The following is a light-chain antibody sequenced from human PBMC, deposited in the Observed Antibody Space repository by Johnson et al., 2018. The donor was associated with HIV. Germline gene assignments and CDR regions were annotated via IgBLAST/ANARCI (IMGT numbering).Light chain of an antibody. CDR2: DNN. J-gene: IGLJ1*01. CDR1: SSNIESDY. CDR3: GTWDSSLNAYV. Sequence: QSVLTQPPSVSAAPGQKVDISCSGSSSNIESDYVSWYQQLPGTAPKLLIYDNNKRPSGIPDRFFGPKSGTSATLDITGLQTGDEGDYYCGTWDSSLNAYVFGTGTKVTVL. V-gene: IGLV1-51*01.